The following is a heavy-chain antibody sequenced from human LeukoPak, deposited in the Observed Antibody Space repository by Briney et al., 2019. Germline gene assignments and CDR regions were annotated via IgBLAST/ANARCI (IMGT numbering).Heavy chain of an antibody. CDR3: ARDLNCGGDCYQFDY. CDR1: GYTFTGYY. J-gene: IGHJ4*02. Sequence: ASVKVSCTASGYTFTGYYMHWVRQAPGQGLEWMGWINPNSGGTNYAQKFQGRVTMTRDTSISTAYMELSRLRSDDTAVYYCARDLNCGGDCYQFDYWGQGTLVTVSS. V-gene: IGHV1-2*02. CDR2: INPNSGGT. D-gene: IGHD2-21*02.